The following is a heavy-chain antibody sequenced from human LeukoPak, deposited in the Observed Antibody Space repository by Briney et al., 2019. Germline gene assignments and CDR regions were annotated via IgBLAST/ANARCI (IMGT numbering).Heavy chain of an antibody. D-gene: IGHD3-22*01. V-gene: IGHV3-21*01. Sequence: GGSLRLSCAASGFTFSSYNMNWVRQAPGKVLEWVSFISSSSDYIYYADSVKGRFTISRDKAKNSLYLQMNSLRAEDTAVYYCARDPVYYYDSSGTFFDYWGQGTLVTVSS. J-gene: IGHJ4*02. CDR3: ARDPVYYYDSSGTFFDY. CDR1: GFTFSSYN. CDR2: ISSSSDYI.